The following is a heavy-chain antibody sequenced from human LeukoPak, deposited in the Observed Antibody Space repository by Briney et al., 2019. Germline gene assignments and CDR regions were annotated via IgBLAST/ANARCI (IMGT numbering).Heavy chain of an antibody. CDR1: GGTFSSYA. CDR3: ARADLGYGDYGDY. CDR2: MNPNSGNT. V-gene: IGHV1-8*02. J-gene: IGHJ4*02. Sequence: ASVKVSCKASGGTFSSYAISWVRQAPGQGLEWMGWMNPNSGNTGYAQKFQGRVTMTRNTSISTAYMELSSLRSEDTAVYYCARADLGYGDYGDYWGQGTLVTVSS. D-gene: IGHD4-17*01.